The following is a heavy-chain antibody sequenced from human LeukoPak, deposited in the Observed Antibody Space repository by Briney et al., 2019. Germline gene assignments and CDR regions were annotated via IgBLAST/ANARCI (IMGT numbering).Heavy chain of an antibody. CDR2: ISYDGSNK. CDR1: GFAFSSYA. V-gene: IGHV3-30*04. D-gene: IGHD2-2*01. CDR3: AKDLVYLGYCSSTSCYAYAIDI. Sequence: GGSLTLSCAASGFAFSSYAMHWVRQAPGKGLEWVAVISYDGSNKYYADSVKGRFTISRDNSKNTLYLQMNSLRAEDTAVYYCAKDLVYLGYCSSTSCYAYAIDIWGQGTMVTVSS. J-gene: IGHJ3*02.